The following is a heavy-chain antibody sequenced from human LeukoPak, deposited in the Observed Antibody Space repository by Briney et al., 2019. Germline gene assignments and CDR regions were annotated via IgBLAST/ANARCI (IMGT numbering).Heavy chain of an antibody. J-gene: IGHJ4*02. D-gene: IGHD6-13*01. CDR1: GFTFSSYS. CDR2: ISSSSSYI. CDR3: ARDVTYSSSWYPFDY. V-gene: IGHV3-21*01. Sequence: GGSLRLSCAASGFTFSSYSMNWVRQAPGKGLEWVSSISSSSSYIYYADSVKGRFTISRDNAKNSLYLQMNSLRAEDTAVYYCARDVTYSSSWYPFDYWGQGTLVTVSS.